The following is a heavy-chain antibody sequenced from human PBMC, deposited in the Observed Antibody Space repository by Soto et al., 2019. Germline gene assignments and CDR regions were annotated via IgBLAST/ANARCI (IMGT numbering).Heavy chain of an antibody. Sequence: SLRLSCAACGITLSSYQMPWARQAPGKGLEWVSGISWNSGSIGYADSVKGRFTISSDNAKNSLYRRRNSLRAEDTTMYYRAKDFPGYCYGPRVYWGQGTVDTVSS. V-gene: IGHV3-9*01. CDR2: ISWNSGSI. D-gene: IGHD5-18*01. J-gene: IGHJ4*02. CDR3: AKDFPGYCYGPRVY. CDR1: GITLSSYQ.